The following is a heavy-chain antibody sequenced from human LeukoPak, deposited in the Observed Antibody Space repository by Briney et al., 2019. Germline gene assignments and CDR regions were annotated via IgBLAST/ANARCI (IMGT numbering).Heavy chain of an antibody. Sequence: GRSLRLSCAASGFTFSSYGMHWVRQAPGKGLEWVAVISYDGSNKYYADFVKGRFTISRDNSKNTLYLQMNSLRAEDTAVYYCAKVSDYYDSSGYLDYWGQGTLVTVSS. V-gene: IGHV3-30*18. D-gene: IGHD3-22*01. CDR1: GFTFSSYG. CDR3: AKVSDYYDSSGYLDY. J-gene: IGHJ4*02. CDR2: ISYDGSNK.